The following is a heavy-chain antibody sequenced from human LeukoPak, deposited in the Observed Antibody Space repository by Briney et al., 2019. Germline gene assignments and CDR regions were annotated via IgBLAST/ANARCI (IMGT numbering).Heavy chain of an antibody. CDR2: IYTSGST. V-gene: IGHV4-4*07. D-gene: IGHD6-19*01. J-gene: IGHJ4*02. CDR1: GGSISSYY. Sequence: PSETLFLTCTVSGGSISSYYWSWIRQPAGKGLEWIGRIYTSGSTNYNPSLKSRVTMSVDTSKNQFSLKLSSVTAADTAVYYCARDSDSSGWYMTVDYWGQGTLVTVSS. CDR3: ARDSDSSGWYMTVDY.